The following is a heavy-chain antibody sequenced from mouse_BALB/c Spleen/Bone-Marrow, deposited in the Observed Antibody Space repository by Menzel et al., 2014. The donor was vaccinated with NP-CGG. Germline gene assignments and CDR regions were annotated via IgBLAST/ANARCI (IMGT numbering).Heavy chain of an antibody. J-gene: IGHJ4*01. CDR2: ISSGGSYT. V-gene: IGHV5-9-4*01. D-gene: IGHD1-2*01. Sequence: EVKVVESGGGLVKPGGSLKLSCAASGFTFSSYAMSWVRRSPEKRLEWVAEISSGGSYTYYPDTVTGRFTISGDNAKNTLYLEMSSLRSEDTAMYYCARDHYGYYTMDYWGQGTSVTVSS. CDR3: ARDHYGYYTMDY. CDR1: GFTFSSYA.